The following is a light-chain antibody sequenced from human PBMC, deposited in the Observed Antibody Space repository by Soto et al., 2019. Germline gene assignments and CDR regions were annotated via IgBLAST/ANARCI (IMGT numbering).Light chain of an antibody. Sequence: DIQMTQSPSTLSGSVGDRVTITCRASQTISSRLAWYQQKPGKAPKLLIYKASTLKSGVPSRFSGSGSGTEFTLTISSLQPDDFATYYCQHYNSYSEAFGQGPKVELK. J-gene: IGKJ1*01. CDR3: QHYNSYSEA. V-gene: IGKV1-5*03. CDR1: QTISSR. CDR2: KAS.